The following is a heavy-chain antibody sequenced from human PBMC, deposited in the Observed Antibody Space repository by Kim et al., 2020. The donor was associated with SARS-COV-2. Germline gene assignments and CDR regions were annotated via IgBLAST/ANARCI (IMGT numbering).Heavy chain of an antibody. V-gene: IGHV4-59*08. CDR3: ARRGRWYQWFDP. Sequence: NYNPSLKSRVTISVDTSKNQFSLKLSSVTAADTAVYYCARRGRWYQWFDPWGQGTLVTVSS. D-gene: IGHD6-13*01. J-gene: IGHJ5*02.